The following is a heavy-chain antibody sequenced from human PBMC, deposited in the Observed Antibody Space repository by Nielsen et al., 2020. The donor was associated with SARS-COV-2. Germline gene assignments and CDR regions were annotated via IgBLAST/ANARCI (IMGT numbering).Heavy chain of an antibody. V-gene: IGHV3-21*01. Sequence: GESLKISCAASGFTFSSYSMNWVRQAPGKGLEWVSSISSSSSYIYYADSVKGRFTISRDNSKNTLYLQMNSLRAEDTAVYYCARAAGAAAGTYYYYGMDVWGQGTTVTVSS. CDR3: ARAAGAAAGTYYYYGMDV. D-gene: IGHD6-13*01. J-gene: IGHJ6*02. CDR2: ISSSSSYI. CDR1: GFTFSSYS.